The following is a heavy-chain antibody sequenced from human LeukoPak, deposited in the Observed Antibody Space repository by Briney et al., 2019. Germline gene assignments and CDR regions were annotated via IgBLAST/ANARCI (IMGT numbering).Heavy chain of an antibody. D-gene: IGHD1-26*01. CDR2: ISGSGSST. J-gene: IGHJ4*02. Sequence: GGSLRLSCVASGFTFSSFAMMWVRQAPGKGLEWVSSISGSGSSTFFADSVKGRFTISRDNSKNTLYLQMNSLRAEDTTVYYCAKAGGNTGSLYYFHYWGQGSLVTVTS. V-gene: IGHV3-23*01. CDR1: GFTFSSFA. CDR3: AKAGGNTGSLYYFHY.